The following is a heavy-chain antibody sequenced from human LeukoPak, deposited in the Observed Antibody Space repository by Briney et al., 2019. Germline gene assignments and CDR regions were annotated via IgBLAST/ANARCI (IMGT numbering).Heavy chain of an antibody. CDR2: ISYDGSNK. V-gene: IGHV3-30-3*01. D-gene: IGHD1-26*01. J-gene: IGHJ4*02. CDR3: ARDEWELRGSFDY. CDR1: GFTFSSYA. Sequence: GGSLRLSCAASGFTFSSYAMHWVRQAPGKGLEWVAVISYDGSNKYYADSVKGRFTISRDNSKNTLYLQMNSLRAEDTAVYYCARDEWELRGSFDYWGQGTLVTVSS.